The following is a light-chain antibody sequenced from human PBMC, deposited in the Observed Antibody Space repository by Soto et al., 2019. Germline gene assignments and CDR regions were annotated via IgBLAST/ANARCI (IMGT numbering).Light chain of an antibody. CDR1: QSVSRD. V-gene: IGKV3-15*01. CDR2: GAS. J-gene: IGKJ5*01. Sequence: EIVMTQSPATLSVSPGERATLFCRASQSVSRDLAWYQQKPGQAPRLLIYGASTRATGIPARFSGSGSGTEFTLTISSLQSEDFAVYYCQQYSNWPITFGQGTRLEIK. CDR3: QQYSNWPIT.